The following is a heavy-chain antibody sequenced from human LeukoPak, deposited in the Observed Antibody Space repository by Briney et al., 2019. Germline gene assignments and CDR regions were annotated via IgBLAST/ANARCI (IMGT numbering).Heavy chain of an antibody. D-gene: IGHD3-10*01. J-gene: IGHJ5*02. CDR1: GGSISSNSYY. CDR3: ARGVVRGVIIRRVFNWFDP. Sequence: SETLSLTCTVSGGSISSNSYYWGWIRQPPGKGLEWIASIYYSGSTYYNPSLKSRVTISVDTSKNQFSLKLSSVTAADTAVYYCARGVVRGVIIRRVFNWFDPWGQGTLVTVSS. V-gene: IGHV4-39*01. CDR2: IYYSGST.